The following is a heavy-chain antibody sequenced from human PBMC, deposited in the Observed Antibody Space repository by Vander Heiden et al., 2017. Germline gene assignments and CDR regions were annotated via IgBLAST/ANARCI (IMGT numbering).Heavy chain of an antibody. CDR2: IIPIYFTT. J-gene: IGHJ5*02. Sequence: QMQLVQSGAEVKKPGSSVKVSCKASGGTFTSYAFNWVRQAPGQGLEWMGGIIPIYFTTNYAKKFQGRLTITADESTSTAYMELSSLRSEDTAVYYCATNVALRGKWFDPWGQGTLVTVSS. D-gene: IGHD2-15*01. CDR1: GGTFTSYA. V-gene: IGHV1-69*01. CDR3: ATNVALRGKWFDP.